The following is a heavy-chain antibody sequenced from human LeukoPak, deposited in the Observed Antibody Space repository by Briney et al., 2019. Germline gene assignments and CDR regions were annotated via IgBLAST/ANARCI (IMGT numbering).Heavy chain of an antibody. V-gene: IGHV4-59*01. Sequence: PSETLSLTCSVSGGSFSNYYWSWIRQPPGKGLEWVGFIYYSGTTDYNPSLKSRVSISVDTSKKKFSLKLSSVTAADTAVYYCARGVVLACFPLHFRGRGTLVTVSS. CDR1: GGSFSNYY. CDR2: IYYSGTT. D-gene: IGHD3-9*01. J-gene: IGHJ4*02. CDR3: ARGVVLACFPLHF.